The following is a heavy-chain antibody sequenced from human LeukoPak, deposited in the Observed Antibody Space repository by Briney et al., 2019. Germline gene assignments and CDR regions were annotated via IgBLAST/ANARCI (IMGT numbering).Heavy chain of an antibody. Sequence: GGSLRLSCAASGFSVSNTYMSWVRQAPGKGLEWVSIIYSGGNTYYADSVKGRFTISRDNSKNTLYLQMNRLRPEDTAVYYCARKMKTGDRVGTFDIWGQGTMVTVSS. CDR1: GFSVSNTY. J-gene: IGHJ3*02. V-gene: IGHV3-53*01. CDR2: IYSGGNT. CDR3: ARKMKTGDRVGTFDI. D-gene: IGHD1-1*01.